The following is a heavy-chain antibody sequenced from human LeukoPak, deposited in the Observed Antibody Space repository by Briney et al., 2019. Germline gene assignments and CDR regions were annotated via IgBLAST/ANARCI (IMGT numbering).Heavy chain of an antibody. D-gene: IGHD4-17*01. J-gene: IGHJ4*02. CDR1: GGSISSGDYY. V-gene: IGHV4-30-4*01. Sequence: SQTLSLTCTVSGGSISSGDYYWSCIRQPPGKGLEWIGYIYYSGSTYYNPSLKSRVTISVDTSKNQFSLKLSSVTAADTAVYYCARGVEVTRYFDYWGQGTLVTVSS. CDR2: IYYSGST. CDR3: ARGVEVTRYFDY.